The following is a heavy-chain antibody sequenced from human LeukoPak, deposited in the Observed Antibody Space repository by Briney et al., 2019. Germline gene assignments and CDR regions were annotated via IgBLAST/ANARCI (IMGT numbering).Heavy chain of an antibody. CDR2: VYFSGST. Sequence: SETLSLTCVVSGVSAISGDFSWSWIRQPPGKGLEWLGYVYFSGSTYYNPSLKSRVTMSVDTSKNQFSLNLKSVTPEDTAVYYCARNLIPEQLVMNFWGQGTLVTVSS. V-gene: IGHV4-61*08. D-gene: IGHD6-13*01. CDR1: GVSAISGDFS. J-gene: IGHJ4*02. CDR3: ARNLIPEQLVMNF.